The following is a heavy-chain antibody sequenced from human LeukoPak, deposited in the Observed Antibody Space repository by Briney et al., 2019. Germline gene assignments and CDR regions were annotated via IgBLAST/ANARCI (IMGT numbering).Heavy chain of an antibody. CDR1: GYTFTSYD. CDR3: ASRGYSYGYSWFDP. Sequence: ASVTVSCKASGYTFTSYDINWVRQATRPGLEWMGWMNPNSGNTGYAQKFQGRVTITRNTSISTAYMELSSLRSEDTAVYYCASRGYSYGYSWFDPWGQGTLVTVSS. V-gene: IGHV1-8*03. D-gene: IGHD5-18*01. CDR2: MNPNSGNT. J-gene: IGHJ5*02.